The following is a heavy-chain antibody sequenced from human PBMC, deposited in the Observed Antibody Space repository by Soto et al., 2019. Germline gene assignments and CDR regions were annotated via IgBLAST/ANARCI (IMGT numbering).Heavy chain of an antibody. CDR3: ARRSFWSGYYSLFDY. CDR1: GGSISSYY. J-gene: IGHJ4*02. Sequence: SETLSLTCTVSGGSISSYYWSWIPQPPGKGLEWIGYIYYSGSTNYNPSLKSRVTISVDTSKNQFSLKLSSVTAADTAVYYCARRSFWSGYYSLFDYWGQGTLVTVSS. CDR2: IYYSGST. D-gene: IGHD3-3*01. V-gene: IGHV4-59*01.